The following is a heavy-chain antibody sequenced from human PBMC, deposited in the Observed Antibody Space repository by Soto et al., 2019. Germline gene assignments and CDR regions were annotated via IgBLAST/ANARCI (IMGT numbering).Heavy chain of an antibody. CDR3: AKDRVESGLGEVDY. J-gene: IGHJ4*02. D-gene: IGHD3-16*01. V-gene: IGHV3-30*18. CDR1: GCTFSSHG. Sequence: GWLRRAGAASGCTFSSHGMHWVRQAPGKGLEWVAVISFDGSNKYYADSVKGRFTISRDNSKNTLYLQMNSLRVEDTAVYHCAKDRVESGLGEVDYWGQGTLVTVYS. CDR2: ISFDGSNK.